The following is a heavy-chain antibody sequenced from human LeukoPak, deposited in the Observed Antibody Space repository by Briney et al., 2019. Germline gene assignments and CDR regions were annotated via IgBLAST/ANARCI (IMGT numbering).Heavy chain of an antibody. Sequence: SETLSLTCTVSGGSISSYYWSWIRQPPGKGLEWIGYIYYSGSTNYNPSLKSRVTISVDTSKNQISLEVNSVTAADTAVYYCARLNADYGYYGPHDAFDIWGQGTLVAVSS. CDR2: IYYSGST. CDR1: GGSISSYY. V-gene: IGHV4-59*12. CDR3: ARLNADYGYYGPHDAFDI. J-gene: IGHJ3*02. D-gene: IGHD4-17*01.